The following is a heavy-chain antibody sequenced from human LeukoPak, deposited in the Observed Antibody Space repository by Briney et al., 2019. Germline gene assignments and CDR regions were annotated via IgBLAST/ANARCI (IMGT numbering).Heavy chain of an antibody. CDR3: ARDNGDYGRDDAFDI. V-gene: IGHV3-66*01. D-gene: IGHD4-17*01. J-gene: IGHJ3*02. Sequence: GGSLRLSCAASGFTVSSNYMTWVRQAPGKGLEWVSVIYSGGTTYYADSVKGRFAISRDNSKNTLYLQMNTLRAEDTAVYYCARDNGDYGRDDAFDIWGQGTMVTVSS. CDR1: GFTVSSNY. CDR2: IYSGGTT.